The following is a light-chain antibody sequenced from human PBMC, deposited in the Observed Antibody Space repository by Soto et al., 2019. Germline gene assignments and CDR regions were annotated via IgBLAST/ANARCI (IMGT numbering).Light chain of an antibody. J-gene: IGLJ3*02. CDR2: DVT. Sequence: HSVRTQAPSESGSPGQTITSSCTGTSTDIGTYSRVSWYLQYPGKAPKLMIYDVTKRPSGVSNRFSGSRYGSTASLTISGLQAEYFANYYCCSYAAYTTSMFGG. CDR3: CSYAAYTTSM. CDR1: STDIGTYSR. V-gene: IGLV2-23*02.